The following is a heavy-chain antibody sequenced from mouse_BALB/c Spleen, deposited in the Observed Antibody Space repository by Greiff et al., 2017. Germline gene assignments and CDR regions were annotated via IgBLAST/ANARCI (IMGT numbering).Heavy chain of an antibody. CDR1: GYTFTSYY. D-gene: IGHD2-3*01. CDR3: VDGYHEDAMDY. J-gene: IGHJ4*01. Sequence: VQLQQSGPELVKPGASVKMSCKASGYTFTSYYIHWVKQRPGQGLEWIGWIYPGDGSTKYNEKFKGKTTLTADKSSSTAYMLLSSLTSEDTAVYYCVDGYHEDAMDYWGQGTSVTVAS. V-gene: IGHV1S56*01. CDR2: IYPGDGST.